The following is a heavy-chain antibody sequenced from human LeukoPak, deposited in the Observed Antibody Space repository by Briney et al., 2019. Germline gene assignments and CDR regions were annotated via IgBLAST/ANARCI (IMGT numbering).Heavy chain of an antibody. J-gene: IGHJ4*02. V-gene: IGHV3-7*01. Sequence: GGSLRLSCAASGLTFNNYWMNWVRQAPGKGLEWVANIKQDGSEKKYVDSVKGRFTISRDNAKNSLYLQMNSLRAEDTAVYYCARDFTAGFHYEVSYWGQGTLVTVSS. CDR2: IKQDGSEK. CDR3: ARDFTAGFHYEVSY. CDR1: GLTFNNYW. D-gene: IGHD3-22*01.